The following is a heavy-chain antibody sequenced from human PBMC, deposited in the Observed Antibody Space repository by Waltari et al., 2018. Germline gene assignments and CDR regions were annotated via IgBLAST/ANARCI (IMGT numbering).Heavy chain of an antibody. Sequence: SSYAISWVRQAPGQGLEWMGRIIPILGIANYAQKFQGRVTITADKSTSTAYMELSSLRSEDTAVYYCAREVGYCSGGSCSYDAFDIWGQGTMVTVSS. CDR1: SSYA. V-gene: IGHV1-69*04. CDR3: AREVGYCSGGSCSYDAFDI. J-gene: IGHJ3*02. CDR2: IIPILGIA. D-gene: IGHD2-15*01.